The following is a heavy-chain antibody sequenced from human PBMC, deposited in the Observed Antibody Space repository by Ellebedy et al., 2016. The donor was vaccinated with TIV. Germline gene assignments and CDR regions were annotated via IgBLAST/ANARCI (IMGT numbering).Heavy chain of an antibody. V-gene: IGHV4-59*01. CDR1: GGSISSYY. CDR3: AREGDSSSWYPNWFDP. CDR2: IYYSGGT. D-gene: IGHD6-13*01. J-gene: IGHJ5*02. Sequence: SETLSLTXTVSGGSISSYYWSWIRQPPGKGLEWIGYIYYSGGTNYNPSLKSRVTISVDTSKNQFSLKLSSVTAADTAVYYCAREGDSSSWYPNWFDPWGQGTLVTVSS.